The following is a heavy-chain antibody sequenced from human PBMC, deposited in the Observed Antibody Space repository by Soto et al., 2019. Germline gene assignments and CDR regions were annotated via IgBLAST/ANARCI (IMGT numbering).Heavy chain of an antibody. CDR3: AREDLAEYFQH. V-gene: IGHV1-18*04. CDR1: GYTFTSYA. CDR2: ISAYNGNT. J-gene: IGHJ1*01. Sequence: QVQLVQSGAEVKKPGASVKVSCKASGYTFTSYAFSWVRQAPGQGLEWMGWISAYNGNTNYAQRLQGRVTMTTDTTKSTGYMGLRSLRSDDTAVYYCAREDLAEYFQHWGQGTLVTVSS.